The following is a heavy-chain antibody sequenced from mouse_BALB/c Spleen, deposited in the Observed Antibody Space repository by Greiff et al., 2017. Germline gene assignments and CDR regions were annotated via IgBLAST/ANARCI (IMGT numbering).Heavy chain of an antibody. CDR2: ISCYNGAT. Sequence: LVKTGASVKISCKASGYSFTGYYMHWVKQSHGKSLEWIGYISCYNGATSYNQKFKGKATFTVDTSSSTAYMQFNSLTSEDSAVYYCARGRRAAYYFDYWGQGTTLTVSS. V-gene: IGHV1S34*01. J-gene: IGHJ2*01. CDR3: ARGRRAAYYFDY. CDR1: GYSFTGYY. D-gene: IGHD3-3*01.